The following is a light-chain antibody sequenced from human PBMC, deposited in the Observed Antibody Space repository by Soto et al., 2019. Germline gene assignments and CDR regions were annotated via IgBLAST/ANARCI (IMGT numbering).Light chain of an antibody. CDR3: QQYNSYSRT. CDR2: DAS. J-gene: IGKJ1*01. V-gene: IGKV1-5*01. Sequence: DIQMTQSPSSLSASVGDRVTITCRASQSISGFLTWYQQKPGKAPKLLIYDASSLESGVPSRFSGSGSGTEFTLTISSLQPDDFATYYCQQYNSYSRTFGQGTKVEIK. CDR1: QSISGF.